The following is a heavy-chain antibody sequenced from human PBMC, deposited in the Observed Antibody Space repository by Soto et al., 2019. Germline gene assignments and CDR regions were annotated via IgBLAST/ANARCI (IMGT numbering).Heavy chain of an antibody. CDR3: ASELRFLEWFRFDP. Sequence: EVQLVESGGGLVKPGGSLRLSCAASGFTFSSYSMSWVRQAPGKGLEWVSSISSSSSYIYYADSVKGRFTISRDNAKNSLYLQMNSLRAEDTAVYYCASELRFLEWFRFDPWGQGTLVTVSS. V-gene: IGHV3-21*01. CDR1: GFTFSSYS. CDR2: ISSSSSYI. D-gene: IGHD3-3*01. J-gene: IGHJ5*02.